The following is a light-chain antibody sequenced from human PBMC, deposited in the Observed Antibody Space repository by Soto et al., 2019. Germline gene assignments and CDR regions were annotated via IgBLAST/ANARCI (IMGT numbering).Light chain of an antibody. J-gene: IGKJ2*01. CDR3: QQYYYWPYT. Sequence: MTQSPATLSVAPGGRATLSCRASQSVGVNLAWYQQKHGQAPRLLLYSASTRATGIPARFSGSGSGAEFTLTIDSLQSEDFAIYFCQQYYYWPYTFGRGTKLEIK. V-gene: IGKV3-15*01. CDR1: QSVGVN. CDR2: SAS.